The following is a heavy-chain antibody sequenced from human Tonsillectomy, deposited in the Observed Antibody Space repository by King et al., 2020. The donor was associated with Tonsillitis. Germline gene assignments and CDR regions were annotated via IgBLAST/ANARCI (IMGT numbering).Heavy chain of an antibody. CDR3: ARRRMYSSVWYSGVDY. CDR2: IYYSGST. V-gene: IGHV4-39*07. CDR1: GGSISSSSYY. D-gene: IGHD6-19*01. J-gene: IGHJ4*02. Sequence: QLQESGPGLVKPSETLSLTCTVSGGSISSSSYYWGWIRQPPGKGLEWIGSIYYSGSTYYNPSLKSRVTISVDTSKNQFSLKLSSVTAADTAVYYCARRRMYSSVWYSGVDYWGQGTLVTVSS.